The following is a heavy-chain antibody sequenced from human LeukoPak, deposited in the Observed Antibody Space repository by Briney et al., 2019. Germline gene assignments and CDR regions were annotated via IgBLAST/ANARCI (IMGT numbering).Heavy chain of an antibody. Sequence: ASVKVSCKASGYTFTSYGISWVRQAPGQGLEWMGWISAYNGNTNYAQKLQGRVTMTTDTSTSTAYMELRSLRSDETAVYYCARQGGSATYCSGGSCYDNWFDPWGQGTLVTVSS. J-gene: IGHJ5*02. V-gene: IGHV1-18*01. D-gene: IGHD2-15*01. CDR2: ISAYNGNT. CDR3: ARQGGSATYCSGGSCYDNWFDP. CDR1: GYTFTSYG.